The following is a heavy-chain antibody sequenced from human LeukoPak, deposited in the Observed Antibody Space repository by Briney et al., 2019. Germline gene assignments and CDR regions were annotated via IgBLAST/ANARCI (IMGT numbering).Heavy chain of an antibody. V-gene: IGHV3-43*02. Sequence: GGSLRLSCAASGFTFDDYAMHWVRQAPGKGLEWVSLISGDGGSTYYADSVKGRFTISRDNSKNSLYLQMNSLRTEDTALYYCAKDITDYYGSGSFDPWGQGTLVTVS. CDR3: AKDITDYYGSGSFDP. J-gene: IGHJ5*02. CDR1: GFTFDDYA. CDR2: ISGDGGST. D-gene: IGHD3-10*01.